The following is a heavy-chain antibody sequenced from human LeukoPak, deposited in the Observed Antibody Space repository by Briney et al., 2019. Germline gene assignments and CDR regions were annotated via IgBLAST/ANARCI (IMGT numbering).Heavy chain of an antibody. CDR1: GGTFSSYA. Sequence: SVKVSCKSSGGTFSSYAISWVRQPPGQGLEWMGSIIPIFGTANYAHNSQGRLTTTTDESTSTAYMELSSPRSEATAVYYCAREQKPQYSSSWYSYFQPWGQGTLVTVSS. V-gene: IGHV1-69*05. CDR3: AREQKPQYSSSWYSYFQP. CDR2: IIPIFGTA. D-gene: IGHD6-13*01. J-gene: IGHJ1*01.